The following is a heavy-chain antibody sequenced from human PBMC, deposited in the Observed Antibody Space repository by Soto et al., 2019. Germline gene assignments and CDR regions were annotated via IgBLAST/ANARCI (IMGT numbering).Heavy chain of an antibody. CDR3: ASGAWFDDY. CDR2: ISAYNGNT. J-gene: IGHJ4*02. Sequence: QVQRVQSGAEVKNTGASVKVSCTASGYTFTSYGISWVRHAPGQGLEWLGWISAYNGNTNYAQKLQGRVTMTTDTSTSTAYMALRSLRADDTAVYYCASGAWFDDYWGQGTLVTVSS. D-gene: IGHD3-10*01. CDR1: GYTFTSYG. V-gene: IGHV1-18*01.